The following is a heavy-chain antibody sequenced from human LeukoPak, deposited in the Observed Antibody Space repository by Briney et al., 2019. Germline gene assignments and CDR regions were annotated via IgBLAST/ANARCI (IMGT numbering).Heavy chain of an antibody. CDR2: ISPAGAT. CDR1: GFTLNNFD. D-gene: IGHD3-3*01. V-gene: IGHV3-13*01. J-gene: IGHJ5*02. Sequence: GGSLRLSCAASGFTLNNFDIHWVRQVTGKGLEWVSTISPAGATCYSVSVEGRFTISREDDMNSVFLQMNSLAGADTALYHCTRGRGYSDLRSAWNWLAPWGQGTRVTVSS. CDR3: TRGRGYSDLRSAWNWLAP.